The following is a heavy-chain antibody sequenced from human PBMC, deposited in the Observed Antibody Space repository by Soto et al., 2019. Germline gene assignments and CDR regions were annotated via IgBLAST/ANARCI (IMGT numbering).Heavy chain of an antibody. CDR3: ARDGGMHPGVIDY. CDR2: IIPIFGTA. D-gene: IGHD1-26*01. J-gene: IGHJ4*02. V-gene: IGHV1-69*01. CDR1: GGTFSSYS. Sequence: QVQLVQSGAEVKKPGSSVKVSCKASGGTFSSYSINWVRQAPGQGLEWMGEIIPIFGTANYAQKFQGRVTITADESTSTAYMALSSLGSEDTAVYYCARDGGMHPGVIDYWGQGTLVTVSS.